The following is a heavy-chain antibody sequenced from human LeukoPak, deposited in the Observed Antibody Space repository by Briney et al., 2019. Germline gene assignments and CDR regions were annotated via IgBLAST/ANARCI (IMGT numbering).Heavy chain of an antibody. Sequence: QPGGSLRLSCAASGFTFSNYWMSWVRQAPGKGLEWVANINQDGSEEYYVDSVKGRFTISRDNAKNSLYLQMNSLRAEDTAVYYCARDGRYISDYWGQGTLVIVSP. CDR1: GFTFSNYW. V-gene: IGHV3-7*05. CDR3: ARDGRYISDY. D-gene: IGHD1-26*01. J-gene: IGHJ4*02. CDR2: INQDGSEE.